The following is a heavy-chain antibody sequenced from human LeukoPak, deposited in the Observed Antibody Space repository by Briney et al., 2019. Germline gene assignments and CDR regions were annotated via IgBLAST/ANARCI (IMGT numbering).Heavy chain of an antibody. CDR3: ARGNYGDYPNNWFDP. D-gene: IGHD4-17*01. J-gene: IGHJ5*02. CDR2: IIPIFGTA. Sequence: GASVKVSCKASGGTFSSYAISWVRQAPGQGLEWMGGIIPIFGTANYAQKFQGRVTITADESTSTAYMELSSLRSEDTAVYYCARGNYGDYPNNWFDPWGQGTLVTVSS. CDR1: GGTFSSYA. V-gene: IGHV1-69*13.